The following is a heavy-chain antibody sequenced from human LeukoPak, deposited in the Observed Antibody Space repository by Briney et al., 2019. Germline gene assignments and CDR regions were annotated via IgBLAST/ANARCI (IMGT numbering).Heavy chain of an antibody. V-gene: IGHV4-34*01. CDR3: ARWVNTNFDY. D-gene: IGHD3-22*01. J-gene: IGHJ4*02. CDR1: GGSFSGYY. CDR2: INHSGST. Sequence: SETLSLTCAVYGGSFSGYYWSWIRQPPGKGLEWIGEINHSGSTNYDPSLKSRVTISVDTSKNQFSLKLSSVTAADTAVYYCARWVNTNFDYWGQGTLVTVSS.